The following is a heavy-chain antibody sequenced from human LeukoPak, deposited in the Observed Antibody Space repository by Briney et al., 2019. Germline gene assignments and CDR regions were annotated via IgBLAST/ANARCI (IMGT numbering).Heavy chain of an antibody. Sequence: GGSLRLSCAAYGFNFNDYAMHWVRHAPGKGLEWVSGISWNSGSKGYADSVKGRFTISRDNDKKSLYLQMNSLRAEDTALYYCAKDAVAGGDLIDYWGQGTLVTVSS. CDR3: AKDAVAGGDLIDY. CDR2: ISWNSGSK. J-gene: IGHJ4*02. CDR1: GFNFNDYA. V-gene: IGHV3-9*01. D-gene: IGHD2-21*01.